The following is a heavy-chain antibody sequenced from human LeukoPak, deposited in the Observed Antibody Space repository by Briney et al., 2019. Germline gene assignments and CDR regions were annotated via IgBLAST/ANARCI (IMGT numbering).Heavy chain of an antibody. V-gene: IGHV3-9*01. Sequence: GRSLRLSCAASGFTFDDYAMHWVRQAPGEGLEWVSGISWNSGSIGYADSVKGRFTISRDNAKNSLYLQMNSLRAEDTALYYCAKEGVNYFDYWGQGTLVTVSS. J-gene: IGHJ4*02. CDR3: AKEGVNYFDY. CDR2: ISWNSGSI. CDR1: GFTFDDYA. D-gene: IGHD3-16*01.